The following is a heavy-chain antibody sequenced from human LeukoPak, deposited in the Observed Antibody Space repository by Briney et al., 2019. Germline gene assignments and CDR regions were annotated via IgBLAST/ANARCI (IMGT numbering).Heavy chain of an antibody. D-gene: IGHD3/OR15-3a*01. V-gene: IGHV3-21*01. Sequence: GGSLRLSCAAPGFTFSSYGMNWVRQAPGQGLEWVASITSDSGDTNFADSLKARLTISRDNAKNSLYLQISSLRIEDTAVYYCARPQSVDWLFDAFDLWGQGTSVTVSS. J-gene: IGHJ3*01. CDR1: GFTFSSYG. CDR3: ARPQSVDWLFDAFDL. CDR2: ITSDSGDT.